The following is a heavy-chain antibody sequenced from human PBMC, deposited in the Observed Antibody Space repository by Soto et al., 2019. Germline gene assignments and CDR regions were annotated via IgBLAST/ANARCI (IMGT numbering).Heavy chain of an antibody. D-gene: IGHD3-3*01. CDR1: GFTFSRHS. CDR3: ARTRNGGVADSFDS. Sequence: QVQLVESGGGEVQPGGSLRLSCAASGFTFSRHSIHWVLLTPGRGLEWVLAISRDGSYIYYTDSVKGRFTVSRDNSKNTVFVQMNRLIPDDMALYFCARTRNGGVADSFDSWGQGTRVTVSS. CDR2: ISRDGSYI. V-gene: IGHV3-30*04. J-gene: IGHJ5*01.